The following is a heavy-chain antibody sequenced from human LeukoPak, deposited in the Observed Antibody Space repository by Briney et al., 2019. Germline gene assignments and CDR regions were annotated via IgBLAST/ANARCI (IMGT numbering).Heavy chain of an antibody. J-gene: IGHJ4*02. CDR3: ARGSYCGGDSYFVDY. D-gene: IGHD2-21*01. CDR2: IYYSGST. CDR1: GGSISSGDYY. V-gene: IGHV4-30-4*08. Sequence: PSETLSLTCTVSGGSISSGDYYWSWIRQPPGKGLEWIGYIYYSGSTYYNPSLKSRVTISVDTSKNQFSLKLSSVTAADTTVYSCARGSYCGGDSYFVDYWGQGTLVTVSS.